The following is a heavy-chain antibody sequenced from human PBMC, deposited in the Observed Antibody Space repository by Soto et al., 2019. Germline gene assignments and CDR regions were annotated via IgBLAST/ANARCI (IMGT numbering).Heavy chain of an antibody. V-gene: IGHV1-3*01. CDR2: INAGNGNT. D-gene: IGHD2-15*01. Sequence: ASVKVSCKASGYTFTSYAMHWVRRAPGQRLEWMGWINAGNGNTKYSQKFQGRVTITRDTSASTAYMELSSLRSEDTAVYYCARVMGYCSGGSCWEIYYYHGMDVWGQGTTVTVSS. J-gene: IGHJ6*02. CDR3: ARVMGYCSGGSCWEIYYYHGMDV. CDR1: GYTFTSYA.